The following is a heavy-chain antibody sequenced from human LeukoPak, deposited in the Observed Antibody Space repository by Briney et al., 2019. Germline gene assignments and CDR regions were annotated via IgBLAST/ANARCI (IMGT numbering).Heavy chain of an antibody. CDR2: IRYDGSNN. Sequence: GGSLRLSSAASGFTFSGYGMHWVRQAPGKGLEWVAFIRYDGSNNYYTDSVKGRFTISRDNSKNTLYLQMNSLRAEDTAVYYCARDKIVGATYFDYWGQGTLVTVSS. D-gene: IGHD1-26*01. J-gene: IGHJ4*02. V-gene: IGHV3-30*02. CDR1: GFTFSGYG. CDR3: ARDKIVGATYFDY.